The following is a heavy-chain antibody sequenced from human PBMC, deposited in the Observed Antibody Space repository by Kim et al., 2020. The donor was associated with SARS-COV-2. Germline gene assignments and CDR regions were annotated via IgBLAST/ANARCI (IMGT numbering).Heavy chain of an antibody. CDR1: GYTFTSYA. J-gene: IGHJ5*02. V-gene: IGHV7-4-1*02. Sequence: ASVKVSCKASGYTFTSYAMNWVRQAPGQGLEWMGWINTNTGNPTYAQDFTGRFVFSLDTSVSTAYLQISSLKAEDTAVYYCARSSCSSTSCLTYFNWFDPWGQGTLVTVSS. CDR2: INTNTGNP. CDR3: ARSSCSSTSCLTYFNWFDP. D-gene: IGHD2-2*01.